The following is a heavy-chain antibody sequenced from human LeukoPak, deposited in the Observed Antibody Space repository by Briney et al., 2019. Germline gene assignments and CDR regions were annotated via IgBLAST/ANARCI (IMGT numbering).Heavy chain of an antibody. J-gene: IGHJ4*02. CDR1: GGSISSYY. Sequence: SETLSLTCTVSGGSISSYYWSWVRQPAGKGLEWIGRIYTSGSTNYNPSLKSRVTMSVDTSKNQFSLKLSSVTAADTAVYYCARDPKYSSSSGFDYWGQGTLVTVSS. CDR3: ARDPKYSSSSGFDY. V-gene: IGHV4-4*07. D-gene: IGHD6-6*01. CDR2: IYTSGST.